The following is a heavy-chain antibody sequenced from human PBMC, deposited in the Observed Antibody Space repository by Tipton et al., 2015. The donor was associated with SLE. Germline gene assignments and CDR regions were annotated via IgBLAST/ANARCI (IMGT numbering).Heavy chain of an antibody. J-gene: IGHJ4*02. V-gene: IGHV3-30*03. CDR2: ISYDGSNK. CDR3: ARAEGDY. Sequence: SLRLSCVASGFTFSNYGMHWVRQAPGKGLEWVAVISYDGSNKYYADSVKGRFTISRDNSKNTLYLQMNSLRAEDTAVYYCARAEGDYWGQGTLVTVSS. CDR1: GFTFSNYG.